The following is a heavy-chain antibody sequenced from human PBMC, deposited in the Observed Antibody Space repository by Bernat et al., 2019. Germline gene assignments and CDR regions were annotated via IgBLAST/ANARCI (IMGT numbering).Heavy chain of an antibody. J-gene: IGHJ4*02. Sequence: EVQLVESGGGVIQPGGSLRLSCSPSGFIFHAYDMLWFRQAPGLGLEWVSRISHDSSATSYADSVKGRFTISRDNSKNSLYLQMNSLRVEDTALYYCVRDNTNWAFDYWGRGTLVTVSS. V-gene: IGHV3-43*02. CDR2: ISHDSSAT. CDR3: VRDNTNWAFDY. D-gene: IGHD7-27*01. CDR1: GFIFHAYD.